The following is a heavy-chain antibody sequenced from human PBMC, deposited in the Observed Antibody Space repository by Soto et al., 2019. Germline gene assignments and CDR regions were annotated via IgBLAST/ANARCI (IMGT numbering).Heavy chain of an antibody. CDR2: ISYDGSNK. CDR1: GFTFSSYA. CDR3: ARDPGDYYDSSGYSYFDY. V-gene: IGHV3-30-3*01. Sequence: VGSLRLSCAASGFTFSSYAMHWVRQAPGKGLEWVAVISYDGSNKYYADSVQGRFTISRDNSKNALYLQMNSLRAEDTAVYYCARDPGDYYDSSGYSYFDYWGQGTLVTVSS. J-gene: IGHJ4*02. D-gene: IGHD3-22*01.